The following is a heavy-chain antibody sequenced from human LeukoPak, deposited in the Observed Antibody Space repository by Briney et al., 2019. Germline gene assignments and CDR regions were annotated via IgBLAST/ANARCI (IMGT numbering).Heavy chain of an antibody. Sequence: SETLSLTCTVSGGSISSGGYYWSWIRQHPGKCLEWIGYIYYSGSTYYNPSLKSRVTISVDTSKNQFSLKLSSVTAADTAVYYCARDRGGYNFAFDIWGQGTMVTVSS. J-gene: IGHJ3*02. CDR2: IYYSGST. D-gene: IGHD5-24*01. CDR1: GGSISSGGYY. V-gene: IGHV4-31*03. CDR3: ARDRGGYNFAFDI.